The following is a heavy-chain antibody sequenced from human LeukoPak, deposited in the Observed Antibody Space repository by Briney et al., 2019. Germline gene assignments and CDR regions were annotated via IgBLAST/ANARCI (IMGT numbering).Heavy chain of an antibody. V-gene: IGHV4-39*07. CDR1: GGSISSSTYY. J-gene: IGHJ4*02. CDR2: IYYSGST. CDR3: ARDQRMVRGVIGGGFDY. D-gene: IGHD3-10*01. Sequence: PSETLSLTCTVSGGSISSSTYYWGWIRQPPGKGLEWIGSIYYSGSTYYNPSLKSRVSISVDTSKNQFSPKLSSVTAADTAVYYCARDQRMVRGVIGGGFDYWGQGTLVTVSS.